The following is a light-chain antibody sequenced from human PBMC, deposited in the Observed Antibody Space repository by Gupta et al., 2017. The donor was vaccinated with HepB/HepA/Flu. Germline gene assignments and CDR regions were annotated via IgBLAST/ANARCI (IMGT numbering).Light chain of an antibody. CDR3: SSYAGSDAFYV. CDR2: EVN. CDR1: SSDVGNYNL. V-gene: IGLV2-23*02. Sequence: QSALAQPASVSGSPGQSITISCTGTSSDVGNYNLVSWYQQHPGNAPKLIIFEVNKRPSGVSNHFSGSKSGNTASLTISGLQAEDEADYYCSSYAGSDAFYVFGNGTKVTV. J-gene: IGLJ1*01.